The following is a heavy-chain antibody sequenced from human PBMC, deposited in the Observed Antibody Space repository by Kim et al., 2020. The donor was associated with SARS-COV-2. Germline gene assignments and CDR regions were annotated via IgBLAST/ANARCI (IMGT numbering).Heavy chain of an antibody. V-gene: IGHV3-23*01. CDR2: ISGSGGST. CDR3: AKEGRIVVVPAASDAFDI. CDR1: GFTFSSYA. Sequence: GGSLRLSCAASGFTFSSYAMSWVRQAPGKGLEWVSAISGSGGSTYYADSVKGRFTISRDNSKNTLYLQMNSLRAEDTAVYYCAKEGRIVVVPAASDAFDIWGQGTMVTVSS. D-gene: IGHD2-2*01. J-gene: IGHJ3*02.